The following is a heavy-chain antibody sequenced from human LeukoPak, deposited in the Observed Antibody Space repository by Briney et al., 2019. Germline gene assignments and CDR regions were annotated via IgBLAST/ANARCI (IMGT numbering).Heavy chain of an antibody. V-gene: IGHV3-48*04. J-gene: IGHJ4*02. CDR1: GLNFSGYS. Sequence: GGSLRLSCAASGLNFSGYSMNWVRQAPGKGLELLLYITVSSDTINYADSVKGRFTISRDNAKNSLYLQMNSLRVEDTAVYYCLQRGFDYWGQGALVTVSS. CDR3: LQRGFDY. D-gene: IGHD3-16*01. CDR2: ITVSSDTI.